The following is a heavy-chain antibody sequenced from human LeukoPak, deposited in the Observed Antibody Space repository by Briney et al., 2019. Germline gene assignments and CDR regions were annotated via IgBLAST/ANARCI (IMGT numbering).Heavy chain of an antibody. D-gene: IGHD1-26*01. V-gene: IGHV1-18*04. CDR3: ARGGSYYVSDY. Sequence: ASVKVSCKASGYTFTGYYMHWVRQAPGQGLEWMGWISAYNGNTNYAQKLQGRVTMTTDTSTSTAYMELRSLRSDDTAVYYCARGGSYYVSDYWGQGTLVTVSS. CDR2: ISAYNGNT. J-gene: IGHJ4*02. CDR1: GYTFTGYY.